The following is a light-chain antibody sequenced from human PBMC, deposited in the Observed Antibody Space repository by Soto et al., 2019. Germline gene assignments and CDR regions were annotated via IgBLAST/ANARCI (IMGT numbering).Light chain of an antibody. CDR1: QSVSTN. CDR3: QQYDNWPPGIT. J-gene: IGKJ5*01. V-gene: IGKV3-15*01. Sequence: EIVMTQSPATLSLSPGERATVSCRASQSVSTNVAWYQQRPGQALSLLIYGASTRASGCPSRFTGSGSATEFTLTISSLQSEDFALYYCQQYDNWPPGITFGQGTRLEIK. CDR2: GAS.